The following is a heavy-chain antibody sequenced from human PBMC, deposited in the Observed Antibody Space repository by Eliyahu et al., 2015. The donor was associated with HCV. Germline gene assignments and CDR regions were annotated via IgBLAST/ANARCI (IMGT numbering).Heavy chain of an antibody. V-gene: IGHV4-34*01. J-gene: IGHJ3*02. Sequence: QVQLQQWGAGLLKPSETLSLTCAVYGGSFSGYYWSWIRQPPGKGLEWIGEINHSGSTNYNPSLKSRVTISVDTSKNQFSLKLSSVTAADTAVYYCARDGDSSGWQSDAFDIWGQGTMVTVSS. D-gene: IGHD6-19*01. CDR1: GGSFSGYY. CDR2: INHSGST. CDR3: ARDGDSSGWQSDAFDI.